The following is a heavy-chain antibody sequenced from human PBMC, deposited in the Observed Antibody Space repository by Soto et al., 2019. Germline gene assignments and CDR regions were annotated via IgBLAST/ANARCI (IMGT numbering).Heavy chain of an antibody. CDR1: GFTFSSYA. Sequence: EVPLLESGGGLVQPGGSLRLSCAASGFTFSSYAMSWVRQAPGKGLEWVSAISGSGGSTYYADSVKGRFTISRDNSXXTLYLQMNSLRAEDTAVYYCAKGAEIVVVITALDYWGQGTLVTVSS. CDR2: ISGSGGST. V-gene: IGHV3-23*01. D-gene: IGHD3-22*01. J-gene: IGHJ4*02. CDR3: AKGAEIVVVITALDY.